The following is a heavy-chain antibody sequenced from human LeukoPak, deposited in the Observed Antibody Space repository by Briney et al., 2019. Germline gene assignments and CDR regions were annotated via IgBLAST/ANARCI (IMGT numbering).Heavy chain of an antibody. CDR1: GFTFSSYS. CDR3: ARPSQGGSSWYGLGY. Sequence: GGSLRLSCAASGFTFSSYSMNWVRQAPGKGLEWVSSISSSSTYIHYADSVKGRFTITRDNANNSVYLQMNSLRAEDTAVYYYARPSQGGSSWYGLGYWGQGTLVTVSS. V-gene: IGHV3-21*01. J-gene: IGHJ4*02. CDR2: ISSSSTYI. D-gene: IGHD6-13*01.